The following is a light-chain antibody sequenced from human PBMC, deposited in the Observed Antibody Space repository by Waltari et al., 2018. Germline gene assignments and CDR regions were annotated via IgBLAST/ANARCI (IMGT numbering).Light chain of an antibody. Sequence: QSALTQPPSASGSPGQSVTISCTGTNSDVGTYNYVSWFQQHPGRAPKLLIYEVNKRPSGGPDRLSGSKSDNRASLTVSGLQADDEAVYHCSSYAGSNTLVFGGGTKLTVL. CDR2: EVN. J-gene: IGLJ2*01. CDR3: SSYAGSNTLV. V-gene: IGLV2-8*01. CDR1: NSDVGTYNY.